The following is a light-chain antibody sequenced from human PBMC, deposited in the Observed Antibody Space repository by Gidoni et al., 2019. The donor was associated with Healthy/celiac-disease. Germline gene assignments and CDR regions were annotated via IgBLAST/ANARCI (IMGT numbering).Light chain of an antibody. V-gene: IGKV3-20*01. CDR2: GAS. CDR3: QQYGSSTGT. Sequence: VLTQSSGTLSLSPGERATLSCRASQSVSSSYLAWYQQTPRQAPMLLIYGASSRATGIPSRCSSSVSGTDFTLTISRLEPEDFAVYYCQQYGSSTGTFGQGTKVEIK. J-gene: IGKJ1*01. CDR1: QSVSSSY.